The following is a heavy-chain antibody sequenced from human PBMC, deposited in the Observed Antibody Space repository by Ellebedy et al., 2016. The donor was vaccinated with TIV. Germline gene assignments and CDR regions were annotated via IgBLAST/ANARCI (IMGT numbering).Heavy chain of an antibody. Sequence: PGGSLRLSCAASGFTFSGSAMHWVRQASGKGLEWVGLIRSNANSYATAYAESVKGRFTISRDDSKHTAYLQINSLKTENTAVYYCTRGQAYDSSGYYNYWGQGTLVTVSS. D-gene: IGHD3-22*01. CDR2: IRSNANSYAT. CDR3: TRGQAYDSSGYYNY. V-gene: IGHV3-73*01. CDR1: GFTFSGSA. J-gene: IGHJ4*02.